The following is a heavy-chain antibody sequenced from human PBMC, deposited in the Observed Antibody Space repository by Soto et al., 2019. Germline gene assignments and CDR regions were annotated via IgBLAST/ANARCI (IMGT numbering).Heavy chain of an antibody. CDR3: AKLPWEVAPS. J-gene: IGHJ5*02. D-gene: IGHD1-26*01. Sequence: GGSLRLSCSDSGFTFGNFWIHWVRQAPGKGLEWVSHIGPGGTDIVYADSVKGRFIISRDNARNTVYLQMNSLEAEDTAVYYCAKLPWEVAPSWGQGTLVTVSS. V-gene: IGHV3-74*03. CDR2: IGPGGTDI. CDR1: GFTFGNFW.